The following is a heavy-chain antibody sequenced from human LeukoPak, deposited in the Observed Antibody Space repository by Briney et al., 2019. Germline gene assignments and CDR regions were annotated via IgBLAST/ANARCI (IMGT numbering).Heavy chain of an antibody. CDR2: IKRKGDDGTI. Sequence: KPGGSLRLSCAASGLTFSNAWMSWVRQAPGRGLEWVGRIKRKGDDGTIDYAAPVKGRLSISRDDSKNTLYLQMNSLKSEDTAVYYCTAGTGRSDFDYWGQGTLVTVSS. CDR1: GLTFSNAW. V-gene: IGHV3-15*01. CDR3: TAGTGRSDFDY. J-gene: IGHJ4*02. D-gene: IGHD3/OR15-3a*01.